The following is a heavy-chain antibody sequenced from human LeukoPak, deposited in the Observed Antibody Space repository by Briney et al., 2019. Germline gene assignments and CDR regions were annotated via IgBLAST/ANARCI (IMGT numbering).Heavy chain of an antibody. CDR3: TTVSYYDILTGYFPLDY. J-gene: IGHJ4*02. Sequence: GGSLRLSCAAPGFTFSNAWMSWVRQAPGKGLEWVGRIKSKTDGGTTDYAAPVKGRFTISRDDSKNTLYLQMNSLKTEDTAVYYCTTVSYYDILTGYFPLDYWGQGTLVTVSS. CDR2: IKSKTDGGTT. D-gene: IGHD3-9*01. V-gene: IGHV3-15*01. CDR1: GFTFSNAW.